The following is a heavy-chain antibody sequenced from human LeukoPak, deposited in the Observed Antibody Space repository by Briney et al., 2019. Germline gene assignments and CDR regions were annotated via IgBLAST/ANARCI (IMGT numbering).Heavy chain of an antibody. Sequence: GESLKTSLKGSGYSFTSYWIGLVRQMPGKGLEWMGIIYPGDSDTRYSPSFQGQVPISPDKSISTAYLQWSSLRASDTAMYYCARHPNELAAAGSGWFDPWGQGTLVTVSS. V-gene: IGHV5-51*01. D-gene: IGHD6-13*01. CDR2: IYPGDSDT. J-gene: IGHJ5*02. CDR3: ARHPNELAAAGSGWFDP. CDR1: GYSFTSYW.